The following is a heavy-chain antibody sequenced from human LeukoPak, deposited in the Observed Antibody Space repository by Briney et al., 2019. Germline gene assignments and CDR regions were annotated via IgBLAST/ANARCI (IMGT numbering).Heavy chain of an antibody. CDR3: AKIRVGATSQFDY. J-gene: IGHJ4*02. Sequence: PGGSLRLSCAASGFTLSSYGMSWVRQAPGKGLEWVSGISGGGGSTYYADSVKGRFTISRDNSKNTLYLQMNSLRAEDTAVYYCAKIRVGATSQFDYWGQGTLVTVSS. CDR1: GFTLSSYG. CDR2: ISGGGGST. V-gene: IGHV3-23*01. D-gene: IGHD1-26*01.